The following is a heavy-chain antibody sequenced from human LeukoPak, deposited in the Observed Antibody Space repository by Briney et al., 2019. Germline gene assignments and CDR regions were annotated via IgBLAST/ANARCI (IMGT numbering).Heavy chain of an antibody. J-gene: IGHJ4*02. D-gene: IGHD2-15*01. V-gene: IGHV3-48*01. Sequence: GGSLRLSCAASGFTFSSYSMNWVRQAPGKGLEWVSYISSSSSTIYYADSVKGRFTISRDNSRNTVYLQMNSLRAEDAAVYYCAKAPVTSCRGAFCYPFDSWGQGTLVTVSS. CDR3: AKAPVTSCRGAFCYPFDS. CDR1: GFTFSSYS. CDR2: ISSSSSTI.